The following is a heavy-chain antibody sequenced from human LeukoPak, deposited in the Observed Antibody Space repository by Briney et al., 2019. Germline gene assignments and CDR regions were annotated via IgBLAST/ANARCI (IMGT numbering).Heavy chain of an antibody. D-gene: IGHD3-16*01. CDR1: GFTFRNLG. V-gene: IGHV3-30*12. Sequence: GGSLRLSCAASGFTFRNLGMHWVRQAPGKGLEWVAFVENDGRTKYYADSVKGRFSISRDDSENTLYLQMNSLRAEDTAVYYCARDGGTQAFDYWGQGTLVTVSS. CDR3: ARDGGTQAFDY. J-gene: IGHJ4*02. CDR2: VENDGRTK.